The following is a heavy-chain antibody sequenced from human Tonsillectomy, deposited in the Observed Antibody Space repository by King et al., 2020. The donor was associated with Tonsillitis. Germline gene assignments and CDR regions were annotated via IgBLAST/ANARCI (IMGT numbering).Heavy chain of an antibody. CDR3: ARLGYYYGSGSYYPREEYYFDY. V-gene: IGHV4-39*01. J-gene: IGHJ4*02. D-gene: IGHD3-10*01. CDR2: IYYSGRT. CDR1: GGSISSSSYY. Sequence: VQLQESGPGLVKPSETLSLTCTVSGGSISSSSYYWGWIRQPPGKGLEWIGSIYYSGRTYYNPSLKSRVTISVDTSKKQFSLKLSSVTAAATAVYFCARLGYYYGSGSYYPREEYYFDYWGQGTLVTVSS.